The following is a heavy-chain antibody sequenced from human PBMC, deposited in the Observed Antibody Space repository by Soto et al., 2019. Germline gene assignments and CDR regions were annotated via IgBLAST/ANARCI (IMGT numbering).Heavy chain of an antibody. J-gene: IGHJ6*03. V-gene: IGHV1-18*01. CDR1: GYTFTSYG. CDR2: ISAYNGNT. D-gene: IGHD3-3*01. CDR3: AREGHYDFWSGYYRGLYYYMDV. Sequence: ASVKVSCQASGYTFTSYGISWVRQAPGQGLEWMGWISAYNGNTNYAQKLQGRVTMTTDTSTGTAYMELRSLRSDDTAVYYCAREGHYDFWSGYYRGLYYYMDVWGKGTTVTVSS.